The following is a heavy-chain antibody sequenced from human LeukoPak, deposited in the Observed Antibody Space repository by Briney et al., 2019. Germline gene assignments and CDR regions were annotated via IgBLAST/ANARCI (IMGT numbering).Heavy chain of an antibody. V-gene: IGHV3-30*02. D-gene: IGHD3-16*01. Sequence: GGSLRLSCAASGFTFSSYGMHWVRQAPGKGLEWVAFIRYDGSNKYYADSVKGPFTISRDNSKNTLYLQMNSLRAEDTAVYYCAKDRGDYYYMDVWGKGTTVTVSS. CDR3: AKDRGDYYYMDV. J-gene: IGHJ6*03. CDR1: GFTFSSYG. CDR2: IRYDGSNK.